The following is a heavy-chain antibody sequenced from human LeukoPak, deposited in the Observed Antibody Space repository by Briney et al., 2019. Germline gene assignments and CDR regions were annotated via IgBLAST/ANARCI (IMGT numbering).Heavy chain of an antibody. CDR2: INSDGSAT. Sequence: GGSLRLSCAASGFTFSNYWMHWVRQAPGKGPVWVSRINSDGSATTYADSVEGRFTISRDNAKNTLYLQMNSLRVEDTGVYYCARGPQLSGYWGQGTLVTVSS. J-gene: IGHJ4*02. CDR1: GFTFSNYW. D-gene: IGHD5-18*01. CDR3: ARGPQLSGY. V-gene: IGHV3-74*01.